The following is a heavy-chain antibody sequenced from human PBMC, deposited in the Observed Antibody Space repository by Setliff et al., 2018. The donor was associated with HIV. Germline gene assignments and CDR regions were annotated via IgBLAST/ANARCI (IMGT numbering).Heavy chain of an antibody. D-gene: IGHD6-19*01. Sequence: GSLRLSCAVSGFTFSGYWMTWVRQAPGKGLEWVASINPGGSEKYYVDSVKGRFTISRDNSKNTLYLQMNSLRAEDTAVYYCTKNLYRSPWSPLDYWGQGTLVTVSS. J-gene: IGHJ4*02. CDR2: INPGGSEK. CDR1: GFTFSGYW. V-gene: IGHV3-7*01. CDR3: TKNLYRSPWSPLDY.